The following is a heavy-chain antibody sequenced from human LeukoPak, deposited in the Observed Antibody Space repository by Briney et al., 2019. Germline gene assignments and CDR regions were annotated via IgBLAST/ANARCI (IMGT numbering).Heavy chain of an antibody. CDR2: INPSGGST. V-gene: IGHV1-46*01. D-gene: IGHD6-13*01. CDR1: GYTFTSYY. CDR3: ARSAAGTGTFDY. J-gene: IGHJ4*02. Sequence: ASVKVSCKASGYTFTSYYMHWVRQAPGQGLEWMGIINPSGGSTSYAQKFQGRVTMTRDMSTSTVYMELSSLRSEDTAVYYCARSAAGTGTFDYWGQGTLVTVSS.